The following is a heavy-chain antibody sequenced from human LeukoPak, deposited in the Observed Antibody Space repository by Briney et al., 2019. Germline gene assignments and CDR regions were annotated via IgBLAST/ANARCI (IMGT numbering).Heavy chain of an antibody. CDR1: GFTFSNYW. CDR2: IKQEGSEK. CDR3: AKAPRFGDHATEYYYYYMHV. J-gene: IGHJ6*03. D-gene: IGHD3-16*01. V-gene: IGHV3-7*03. Sequence: PGGSLRLSCAAPGFTFSNYWMSWVRQAPGKGLEWVGNIKQEGSEKYYVDSVKGRFTLSRDNSKNTLYLQMNSLRVEDTAVYYCAKAPRFGDHATEYYYYYMHVWGKGTTVTVSS.